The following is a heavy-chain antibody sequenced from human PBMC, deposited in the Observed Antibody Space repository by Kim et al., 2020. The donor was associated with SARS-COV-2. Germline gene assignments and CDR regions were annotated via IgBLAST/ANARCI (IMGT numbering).Heavy chain of an antibody. CDR3: ARAYKDDDDYFAQ. CDR2: IDTKTGKP. D-gene: IGHD3-16*01. J-gene: IGHJ4*02. Sequence: ASVKVSCKASGYSFTSYAMNWVRQAPGRGLEWMGWIDTKTGKPTYAQDFLGRFVCSLDTSVNTAYLQISSLKADDTAVYFCARAYKDDDDYFAQWGQGTLVTVSS. CDR1: GYSFTSYA. V-gene: IGHV7-4-1*02.